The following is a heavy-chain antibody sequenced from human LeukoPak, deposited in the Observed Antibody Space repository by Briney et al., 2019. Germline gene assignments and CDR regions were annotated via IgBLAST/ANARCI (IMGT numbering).Heavy chain of an antibody. V-gene: IGHV4-59*08. CDR2: IYHSGST. Sequence: SETLSLTCTVSGGSISSYYWSWIRQPPGKGLEWIGYIYHSGSTNYNPSLKSRVTISVDTSKNQFSLKLSSVTAADTAVYYCARQGYYGMDVWGQGTTVTVSS. CDR1: GGSISSYY. CDR3: ARQGYYGMDV. J-gene: IGHJ6*02.